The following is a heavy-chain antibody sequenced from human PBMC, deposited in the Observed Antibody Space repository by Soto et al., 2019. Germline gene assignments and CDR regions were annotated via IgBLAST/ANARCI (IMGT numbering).Heavy chain of an antibody. CDR3: VSQPHWARPFES. D-gene: IGHD7-27*01. CDR1: GFLFRNYE. Sequence: EVRLVESGGDLVKSGGSLRLSCVGTGFLFRNYEMNWGRQAPGKGLERLAHISTTGGHVSESDSVKGRFTISRDNAKHTLYLQMNSLRTADTGVYYCVSQPHWARPFESWGQGTLGNVSS. V-gene: IGHV3-48*03. J-gene: IGHJ4*02. CDR2: ISTTGGHV.